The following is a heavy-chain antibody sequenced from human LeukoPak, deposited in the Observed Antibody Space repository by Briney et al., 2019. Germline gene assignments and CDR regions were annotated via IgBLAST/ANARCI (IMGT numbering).Heavy chain of an antibody. CDR2: IYSGGST. CDR3: AREMEEILTGPPGYGMDV. V-gene: IGHV3-66*01. Sequence: PGGSLRLSCAASGFTVSSNYMSWFRQAPGKGLEWVSVIYSGGSTYYADSVKGRFTISRDNSKNTLYLQMNSLRAEDTAVYYCAREMEEILTGPPGYGMDVWGQGTTVTVSS. J-gene: IGHJ6*02. CDR1: GFTVSSNY. D-gene: IGHD3-9*01.